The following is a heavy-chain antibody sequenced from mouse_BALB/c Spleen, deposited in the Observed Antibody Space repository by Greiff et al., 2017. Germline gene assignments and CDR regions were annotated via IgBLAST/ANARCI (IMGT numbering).Heavy chain of an antibody. V-gene: IGHV5-9-4*01. CDR1: GFTFSSYA. J-gene: IGHJ4*01. Sequence: EVKLMESGGGLVKPGGSLKLSCAASGFTFSSYAMSWVRQSPEKRLEWVAEISSGGSYTYYPDTVTGRFTISRDNAKNTLYLEMSSLRSEDTAMYYCARDYGSYYAMDYWGQGTSVTVSS. CDR2: ISSGGSYT. CDR3: ARDYGSYYAMDY. D-gene: IGHD1-1*01.